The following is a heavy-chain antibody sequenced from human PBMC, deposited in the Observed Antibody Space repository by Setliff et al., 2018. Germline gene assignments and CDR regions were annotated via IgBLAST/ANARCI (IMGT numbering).Heavy chain of an antibody. CDR1: GFTFGSTA. V-gene: IGHV3-30-3*01. Sequence: PGGSLRLSCAASGFTFGSTAMHWVRQAPGKGLEWVALITFDGSNKYYTDSVKGRFTISRDISKNTLYLQMNSLRADDTAMYYCARDLFRNSGGLYCWGQGTLVTVSS. CDR3: ARDLFRNSGGLYC. CDR2: ITFDGSNK. J-gene: IGHJ4*02. D-gene: IGHD1-7*01.